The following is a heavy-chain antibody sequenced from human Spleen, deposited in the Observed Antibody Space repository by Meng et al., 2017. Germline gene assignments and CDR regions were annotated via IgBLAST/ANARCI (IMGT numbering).Heavy chain of an antibody. CDR3: ARILPYCSGGSCYAFDI. Sequence: SGPTLVKPTETLTLTCTVSGFSLKNARLGVSWIRQPPGKALEWLAHIFSAAEKSYSASLKSRLTISRDTSKSQVVLTMTNMDPVDTATYYCARILPYCSGGSCYAFDIWGQGTMVTVSS. CDR1: GFSLKNARLG. J-gene: IGHJ3*02. V-gene: IGHV2-26*01. D-gene: IGHD2-15*01. CDR2: IFSAAEK.